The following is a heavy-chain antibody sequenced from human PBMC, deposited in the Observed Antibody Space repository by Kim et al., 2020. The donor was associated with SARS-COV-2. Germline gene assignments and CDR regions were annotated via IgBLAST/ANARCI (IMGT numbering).Heavy chain of an antibody. V-gene: IGHV3-53*01. CDR3: ARGGLQSYFDF. D-gene: IGHD1-1*01. CDR2: NK. Sequence: NKYYAHPVTGRFIISRDKSKNPLHLQLNGLRAEDTAVYYCARGGLQSYFDFWGQGTLVIVSS. J-gene: IGHJ4*02.